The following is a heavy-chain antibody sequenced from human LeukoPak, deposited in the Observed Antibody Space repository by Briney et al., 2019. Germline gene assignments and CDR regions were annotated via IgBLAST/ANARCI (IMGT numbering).Heavy chain of an antibody. V-gene: IGHV5-51*01. CDR2: IYPGDSDT. CDR3: ARRGEGRIFDI. Sequence: TTYWIGWVRLMPWKGLGLMGIIYPGDSDTRYSPSFQGQVTISADKSISTAYLQWSSLKASDTAMYYCARRGEGRIFDIWGQGTMVTVSS. CDR1: TTYW. D-gene: IGHD2-15*01. J-gene: IGHJ3*02.